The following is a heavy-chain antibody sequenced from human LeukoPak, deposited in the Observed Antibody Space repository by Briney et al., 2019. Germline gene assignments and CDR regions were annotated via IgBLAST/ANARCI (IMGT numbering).Heavy chain of an antibody. CDR3: ARGGLYRGFHYYNDV. CDR1: GASISSYY. V-gene: IGHV4-59*01. Sequence: SESLSLTCTVSGASISSYYWTWVRQPPGKELEWIGYIHHTDGTNYNPSLESRVTISLDTSNNQLSLTLRSVTASDTAVYYCARGGLYRGFHYYNDVWAKGITVSVSS. CDR2: IHHTDGT. J-gene: IGHJ6*03. D-gene: IGHD4-11*01.